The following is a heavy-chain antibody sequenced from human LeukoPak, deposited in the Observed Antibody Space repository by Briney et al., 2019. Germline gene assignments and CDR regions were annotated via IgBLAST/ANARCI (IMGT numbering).Heavy chain of an antibody. Sequence: SETLSLTCGVSGGSISGHYWTWIRQPPGKGLEWIGQIHYTGKPDYNPSLKSRITISVDTSKNQVSLQVSSVTAADSAIYYCARFGVDYDMDVWGHGTTVTVSS. D-gene: IGHD3-16*01. CDR2: IHYTGKP. J-gene: IGHJ6*02. V-gene: IGHV4-59*11. CDR3: ARFGVDYDMDV. CDR1: GGSISGHY.